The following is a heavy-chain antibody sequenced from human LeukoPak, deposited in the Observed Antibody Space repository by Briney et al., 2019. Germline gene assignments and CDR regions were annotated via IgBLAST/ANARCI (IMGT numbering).Heavy chain of an antibody. CDR3: ARVASKGGMDV. V-gene: IGHV4-59*01. CDR1: GGSIGSYH. D-gene: IGHD5/OR15-5a*01. CDR2: VHYTWNT. J-gene: IGHJ6*02. Sequence: PSETLSLTCSVSGGSIGSYHWSWIRQPPGKGLEGIGHVHYTWNTKYNPSLTGRVSISLDRSKNQFSLSLSSLTAADTAVYYCARVASKGGMDVWGQGTTVIVSS.